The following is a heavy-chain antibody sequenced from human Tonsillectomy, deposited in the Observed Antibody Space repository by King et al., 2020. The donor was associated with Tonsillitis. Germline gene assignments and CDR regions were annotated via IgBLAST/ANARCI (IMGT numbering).Heavy chain of an antibody. V-gene: IGHV3-30*18. CDR1: GFIFKSFG. CDR2: LSYDGGNK. CDR3: AKEGAGPFDS. J-gene: IGHJ4*02. D-gene: IGHD1-14*01. Sequence: VQLVESGGGVVQPGGSLRLSCEPSGFIFKSFGMHWVRQAPGKGLEGVASLSYDGGNKYYAESVKGRFTISRDNSEHTLSLQMNSLRGEDTAIYYCAKEGAGPFDSWGQGTLVTVSA.